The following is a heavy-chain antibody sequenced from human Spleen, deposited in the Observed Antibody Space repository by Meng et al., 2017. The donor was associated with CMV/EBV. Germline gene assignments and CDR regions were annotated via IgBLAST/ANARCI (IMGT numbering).Heavy chain of an antibody. V-gene: IGHV4-34*01. J-gene: IGHJ4*02. D-gene: IGHD3-22*01. CDR3: ASQGYGNSGYQLSDY. CDR2: INHSGST. Sequence: QVQLQQWGAGLLKPPQTLSLTCAAYGGSFSGYYWSWIRQPPGKGLEWIGEINHSGSTYYNPSLKSRVTISVDTSKNQFSLKLSSVTAADTAVYYCASQGYGNSGYQLSDYWGQGTLVTVSS. CDR1: GGSFSGYY.